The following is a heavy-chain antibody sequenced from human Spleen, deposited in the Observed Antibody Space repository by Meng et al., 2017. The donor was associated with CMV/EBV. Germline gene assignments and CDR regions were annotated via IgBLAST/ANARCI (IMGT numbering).Heavy chain of an antibody. J-gene: IGHJ4*02. CDR3: AKDQLLFGGPNAYFDD. CDR1: GFTVSSNY. D-gene: IGHD3-16*01. V-gene: IGHV3-66*02. CDR2: ILRGGRT. Sequence: GESLKISCAASGFTVSSNYMSWVRQAPGKGLEWVSIILRGGRTYFADSVKGRFTISRDSSKNTLYLQMSSLRTEDTAVYYCAKDQLLFGGPNAYFDDWGQGTLVTVSS.